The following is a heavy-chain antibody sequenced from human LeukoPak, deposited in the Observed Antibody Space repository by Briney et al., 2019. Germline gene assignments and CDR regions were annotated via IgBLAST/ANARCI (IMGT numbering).Heavy chain of an antibody. CDR2: INTNTGNP. D-gene: IGHD6-13*01. CDR1: GGTFSSYA. Sequence: ASVKVSCKASGGTFSSYAISWVRQAPGQGLEWMGWINTNTGNPTYAQGFTGRFVFSLDTSVSTAYLQISSLKAEDTAVYYCAPTGTRAAAGGHNGPWWDFDLWGRGTLVTVSS. J-gene: IGHJ2*01. CDR3: APTGTRAAAGGHNGPWWDFDL. V-gene: IGHV7-4-1*02.